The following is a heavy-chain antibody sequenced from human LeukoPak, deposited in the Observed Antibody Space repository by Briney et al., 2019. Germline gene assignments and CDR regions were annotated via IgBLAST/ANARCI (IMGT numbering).Heavy chain of an antibody. J-gene: IGHJ4*02. Sequence: AGVKVSCKGSGYTFTSYYLHWVRQAPGQGLGGMGIIDPSGGSTSYAQKFQSRVTMTRDTSTSTVYMELSSLISEDTAVYYCARPLREAAVAGIDYWGQGTLVTVSS. CDR2: IDPSGGST. D-gene: IGHD6-19*01. V-gene: IGHV1-46*01. CDR3: ARPLREAAVAGIDY. CDR1: GYTFTSYY.